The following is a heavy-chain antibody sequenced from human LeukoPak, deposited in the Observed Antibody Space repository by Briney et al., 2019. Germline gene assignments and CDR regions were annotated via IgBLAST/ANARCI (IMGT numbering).Heavy chain of an antibody. V-gene: IGHV3-30*04. D-gene: IGHD3-16*02. J-gene: IGHJ4*02. CDR3: AKDRSWHGLEY. CDR1: GFTFAGYT. Sequence: GGSLRLSCAASGFTFAGYTMHWVRQAPGKGLEWATLITYDGSTKYYADSVKGRFTISRDNSKNRLYLQMDSLRGEDTAVYYCAKDRSWHGLEYWGQGTLVTVSS. CDR2: ITYDGSTK.